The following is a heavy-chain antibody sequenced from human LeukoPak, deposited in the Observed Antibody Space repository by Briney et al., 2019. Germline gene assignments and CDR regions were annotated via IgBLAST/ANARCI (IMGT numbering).Heavy chain of an antibody. J-gene: IGHJ4*02. CDR3: AREQRWSFDS. V-gene: IGHV3-7*01. CDR2: INQDGGTE. CDR1: GFTFSTYW. Sequence: PGGSLRLSCAASGFTFSTYWMSWVRQAPGKGLEWVANINQDGGTEYYVDSVKGRFTISRANARNTLYLQMNSLRADDTGIYYCAREQRWSFDSWGQGTLVTVSS. D-gene: IGHD4-23*01.